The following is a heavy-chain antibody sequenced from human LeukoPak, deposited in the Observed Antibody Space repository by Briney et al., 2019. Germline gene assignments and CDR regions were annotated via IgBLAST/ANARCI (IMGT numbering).Heavy chain of an antibody. D-gene: IGHD2-21*02. Sequence: SETLSLTCAVYGGSFSGYYWSWIRQPPGKGLEWIGEINHSGSTNYNPSLKSRVTITVDTSKNQFSLKLSSVTAADTAVYYCASRVVTARTIDYWGQGTLVTVSS. CDR2: INHSGST. V-gene: IGHV4-34*01. J-gene: IGHJ4*02. CDR3: ASRVVTARTIDY. CDR1: GGSFSGYY.